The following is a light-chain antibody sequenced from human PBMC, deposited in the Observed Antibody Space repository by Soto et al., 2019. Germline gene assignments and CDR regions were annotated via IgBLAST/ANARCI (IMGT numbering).Light chain of an antibody. J-gene: IGKJ5*01. CDR3: KQYKEWPPFT. V-gene: IGKV3-15*01. Sequence: EIVMTQSPATLSVSPGETATLSCRRSQSVSNNVAWYQQKPGQAPRLLILGASTRATGIPARFSGSGSGTEFTLSISSLQSEDFAVYYCKQYKEWPPFTFGQGTRPEIK. CDR2: GAS. CDR1: QSVSNN.